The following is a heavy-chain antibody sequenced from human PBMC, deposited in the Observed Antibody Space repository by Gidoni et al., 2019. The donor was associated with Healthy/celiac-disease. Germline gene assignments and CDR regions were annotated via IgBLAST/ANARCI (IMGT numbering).Heavy chain of an antibody. CDR1: GFTVSRNY. CDR2: IYSGGST. Sequence: EVQLVESGGGLVQPGGSLRLSCSASGFTVSRNYMRWVRQAPGKGLEWVSVIYSGGSTYYADSVKGRFTISRHNSKNTLYLQMNSLRAEDTAVYYCARDCSSTSCSRGGYYYYGMDVWGQGTTVTVSS. CDR3: ARDCSSTSCSRGGYYYYGMDV. V-gene: IGHV3-53*04. J-gene: IGHJ6*02. D-gene: IGHD2-2*01.